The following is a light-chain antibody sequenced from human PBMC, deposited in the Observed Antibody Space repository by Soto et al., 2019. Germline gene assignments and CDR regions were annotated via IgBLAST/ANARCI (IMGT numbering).Light chain of an antibody. J-gene: IGKJ1*01. V-gene: IGKV1-5*03. CDR1: QSISSW. CDR2: KAS. CDR3: QQYNSPWT. Sequence: DIQMTQSPSTLSASVGDRVTITCRASQSISSWLAWYQQKPGKAPKHLIYKASSLESGVPSRFSGSGSGTEFTLTISSLQPDDFATYYCQQYNSPWTFGQGPKVEIK.